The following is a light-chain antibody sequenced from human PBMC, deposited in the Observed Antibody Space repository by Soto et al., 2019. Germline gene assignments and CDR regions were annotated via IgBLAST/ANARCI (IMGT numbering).Light chain of an antibody. Sequence: EIVMTQSPATLSVSPGERATLSCRASQSVSSNLAWYQQKPGQAPTLLLYGASARATGIPARFSGSGSGTEFTLTISSLRSEDFAVYYCQQYNNWPLTFGGGTKVEIK. V-gene: IGKV3-15*01. CDR1: QSVSSN. CDR3: QQYNNWPLT. CDR2: GAS. J-gene: IGKJ4*01.